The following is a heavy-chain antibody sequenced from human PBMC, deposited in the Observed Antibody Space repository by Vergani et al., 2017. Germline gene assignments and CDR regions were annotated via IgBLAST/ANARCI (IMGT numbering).Heavy chain of an antibody. V-gene: IGHV3-11*04. J-gene: IGHJ6*03. Sequence: QVQLVESGGGLVKPGGSLRLSCAASGFTFSDYYMSWIRQAPGKGLEWVSYISSSGSTIYYADSVKGRFTISRDNAKNTLYLQMNSLRAEDTAVYYCARASPPDCSSTSCYGYYYYYMDVWGKGTTVTVSS. CDR3: ARASPPDCSSTSCYGYYYYYMDV. CDR1: GFTFSDYY. CDR2: ISSSGSTI. D-gene: IGHD2-2*01.